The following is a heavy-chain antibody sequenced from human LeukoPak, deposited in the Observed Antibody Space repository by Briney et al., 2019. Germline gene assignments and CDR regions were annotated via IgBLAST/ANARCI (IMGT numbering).Heavy chain of an antibody. Sequence: PGGSLRLSCAASGFTFSTFWMNWVRQAPGKGLEWVSYISSSGRTIYYADSVKGRFTISRDNAKNSLYLQMNNLRAEDTAIYYCARDLDGGNSFDYWGQGTLVTVSS. V-gene: IGHV3-48*04. D-gene: IGHD4-23*01. CDR2: ISSSGRTI. CDR3: ARDLDGGNSFDY. CDR1: GFTFSTFW. J-gene: IGHJ4*02.